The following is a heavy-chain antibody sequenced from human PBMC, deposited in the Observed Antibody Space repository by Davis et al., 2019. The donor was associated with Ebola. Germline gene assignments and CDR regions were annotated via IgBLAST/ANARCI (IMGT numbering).Heavy chain of an antibody. Sequence: GESLKLSCKDSGNSFSSHWIGWVRQMPGKGLEWMGIIYTGDSDTRYSPSFRGQVTISADKSSKTAFLQWSSLKASDTAMYYCASLRRTITGMDDGFDIWGQGTMVTVSS. CDR1: GNSFSSHW. V-gene: IGHV5-51*01. CDR3: ASLRRTITGMDDGFDI. CDR2: IYTGDSDT. D-gene: IGHD7-27*01. J-gene: IGHJ3*02.